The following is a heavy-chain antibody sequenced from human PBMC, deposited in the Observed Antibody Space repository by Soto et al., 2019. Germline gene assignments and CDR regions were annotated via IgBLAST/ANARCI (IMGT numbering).Heavy chain of an antibody. CDR2: ISSSSSYI. CDR3: ARDSRIVARPAMGSVGFDP. J-gene: IGHJ5*02. Sequence: GGSLRLSCAASGFTFSSYGMHWVRQAPGKGLEWVSSISSSSSYIYYADSLKGRFTISRDNAKSSLYLQMDSLRAEDTAVYYCARDSRIVARPAMGSVGFDPWGQGTLVTVSS. V-gene: IGHV3-21*01. D-gene: IGHD2-2*01. CDR1: GFTFSSYG.